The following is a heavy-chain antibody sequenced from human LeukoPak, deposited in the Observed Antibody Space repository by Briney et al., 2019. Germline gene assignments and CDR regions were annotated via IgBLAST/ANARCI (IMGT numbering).Heavy chain of an antibody. Sequence: GGSLRLSCAASGFTFSSYGMHWVRQAPGKGLEWVAVIWYDGSNKYYADSVKGRFTISRDNSKNTLYLQMNSLRAEDTAVYYCASLGGDIVVMTAMDAFDIWGQGAMVTVSS. CDR2: IWYDGSNK. D-gene: IGHD2-21*02. CDR3: ASLGGDIVVMTAMDAFDI. CDR1: GFTFSSYG. V-gene: IGHV3-33*01. J-gene: IGHJ3*02.